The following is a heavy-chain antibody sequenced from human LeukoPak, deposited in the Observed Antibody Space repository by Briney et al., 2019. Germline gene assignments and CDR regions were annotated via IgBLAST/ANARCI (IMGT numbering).Heavy chain of an antibody. D-gene: IGHD5-24*01. J-gene: IGHJ4*02. CDR1: GGSFSGYY. CDR2: INHSGST. CDR3: ARGGRWLQFLY. Sequence: PSETLSLTCAVYGGSFSGYYWSWIRQPPGKGLEWIGEINHSGSTNYNPSLKSRVTISVDTSKNQFSLKLSSVTAADTAVYYCARGGRWLQFLYWGQGTLVTVSS. V-gene: IGHV4-34*01.